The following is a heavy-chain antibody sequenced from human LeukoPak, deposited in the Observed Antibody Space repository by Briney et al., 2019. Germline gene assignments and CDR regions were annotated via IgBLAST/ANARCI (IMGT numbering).Heavy chain of an antibody. Sequence: GGSLRLSCAASGFSFSSYGMHWVRQAPGKGLEWVAVISYAGSSKLYADSVKGRFTLSRDNSKNTLYLQMDSLSAEDTAVYYCARNGYSYGSLDYFDYWGQGTLVTVSS. D-gene: IGHD5-18*01. CDR3: ARNGYSYGSLDYFDY. J-gene: IGHJ4*02. CDR2: ISYAGSSK. CDR1: GFSFSSYG. V-gene: IGHV3-30*03.